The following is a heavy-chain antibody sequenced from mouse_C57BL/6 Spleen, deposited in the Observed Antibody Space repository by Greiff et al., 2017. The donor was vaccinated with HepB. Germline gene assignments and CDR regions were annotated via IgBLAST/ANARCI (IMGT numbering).Heavy chain of an antibody. Sequence: VQLQQSVAELVRPGASVKLSCTASGFNIKNTYMHWVKQRPEQVLEWIGRIAPANGNTKYAPKFQSKATITADPASNPAYLQLSSLTSEDTAIYYWARVPRYYGSSYNDAMDYWGQGTSVTVSS. J-gene: IGHJ4*01. V-gene: IGHV14-3*01. CDR1: GFNIKNTY. CDR2: IAPANGNT. D-gene: IGHD1-1*01. CDR3: ARVPRYYGSSYNDAMDY.